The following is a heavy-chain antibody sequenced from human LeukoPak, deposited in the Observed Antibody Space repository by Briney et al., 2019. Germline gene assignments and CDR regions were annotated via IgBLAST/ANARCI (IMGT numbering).Heavy chain of an antibody. CDR3: ARTNSYSRGWEL. CDR1: GFTFSSYA. CDR2: ISGSSGST. V-gene: IGHV3-23*01. J-gene: IGHJ4*02. Sequence: GGSLRLSCAASGFTFSSYAMSWVRQAPGKGLEWVSAISGSSGSTYYADSVKGRFTISRDNSKNTLYLQMNSLRAEDTAVYYCARTNSYSRGWELWGQGTLVTVSS. D-gene: IGHD6-19*01.